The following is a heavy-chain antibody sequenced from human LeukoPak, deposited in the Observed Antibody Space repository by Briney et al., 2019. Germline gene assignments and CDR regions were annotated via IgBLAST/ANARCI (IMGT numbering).Heavy chain of an antibody. CDR1: GGSISPYY. D-gene: IGHD3-22*01. CDR3: ARVNYDSSGYSYYFDH. J-gene: IGHJ4*02. CDR2: IYYTGST. V-gene: IGHV4-59*01. Sequence: PSETLSLTCTVSGGSISPYYWSWIRQPPGKRLEWIGYIYYTGSTNYNPSLKSRVSMSADTSKNQLSLKLTSVTAADTAVYYCARVNYDSSGYSYYFDHWGQGALVTVSS.